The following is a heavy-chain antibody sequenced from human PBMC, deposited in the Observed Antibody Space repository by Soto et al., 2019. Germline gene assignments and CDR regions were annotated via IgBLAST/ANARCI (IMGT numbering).Heavy chain of an antibody. CDR2: ISGSGGST. CDR1: GFTFSSYD. Sequence: PGGSLRLSCAASGFTFSSYDMSWVRQAPGKGPEWVSGISGSGGSTYHADSVKGRFTISRDNSKNMLYLQMNSLRAEDTAVYHCAKPRQYCTGASCFLGGFDIWGQGTMVTVSS. V-gene: IGHV3-23*01. J-gene: IGHJ3*02. D-gene: IGHD2-15*01. CDR3: AKPRQYCTGASCFLGGFDI.